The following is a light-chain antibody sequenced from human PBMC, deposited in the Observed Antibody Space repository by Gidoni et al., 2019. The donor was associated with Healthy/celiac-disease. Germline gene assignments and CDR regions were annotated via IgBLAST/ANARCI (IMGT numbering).Light chain of an antibody. CDR3: QQYGSSPWT. J-gene: IGKJ1*01. V-gene: IGKV3-20*01. CDR2: GAS. Sequence: EIVLTQSPGTLSLSPGERATLSCSASQCVSSSYLAWYQQKPGQAPRLLIYGASSRATGIPDRFSGSGSGTDFTLTISRLEPEDFAVYYCQQYGSSPWTFGQGTKVEIK. CDR1: QCVSSSY.